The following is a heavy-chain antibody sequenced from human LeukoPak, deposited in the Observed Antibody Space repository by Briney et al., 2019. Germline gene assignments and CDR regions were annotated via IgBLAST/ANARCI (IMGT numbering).Heavy chain of an antibody. J-gene: IGHJ4*02. CDR1: GGSISSSSCY. Sequence: SETLSLTCTVSGGSISSSSCYWGWIRQPPGKGLEWIGSIYYSGSTYYNPSLKSRVTISVDTSKNQFSLKLSSVTAADTAVYYCARGSSGWPFDYWGQGTLVTVSS. CDR3: ARGSSGWPFDY. CDR2: IYYSGST. V-gene: IGHV4-39*01. D-gene: IGHD6-19*01.